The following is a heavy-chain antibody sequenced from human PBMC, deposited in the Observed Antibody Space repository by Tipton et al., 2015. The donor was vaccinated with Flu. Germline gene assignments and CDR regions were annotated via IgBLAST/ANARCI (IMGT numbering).Heavy chain of an antibody. CDR2: INHSGRT. CDR3: AGDPESNYHWFGP. V-gene: IGHV4-34*01. Sequence: TLSLTCAVYGGSFSAYYWGWSRQPPGKGLEWIGEINHSGRTYYSPSHNSRVTISADTSNNQCSLSLNSLTAADTAVYYCAGDPESNYHWFGPWGQGALVTVSS. CDR1: GGSFSAYY. J-gene: IGHJ5*02. D-gene: IGHD4-11*01.